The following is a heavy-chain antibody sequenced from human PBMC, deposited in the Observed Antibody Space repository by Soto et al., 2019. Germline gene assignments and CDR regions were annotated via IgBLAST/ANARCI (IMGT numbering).Heavy chain of an antibody. V-gene: IGHV4-34*01. CDR2: MSHSGGT. Sequence: QLQLQQWGAGLLKTSETLSLTCAVYGGFVTSGSYYWSWIRQPPGKGLEWIREMSHSGGTHFNPSLRSRVAISVDTSKNQFTLKMSSLTAAHTALYYCARVERGTATTVVDAFDIWGPGTRVTVSS. CDR1: GGFVTSGSYY. D-gene: IGHD1-1*01. CDR3: ARVERGTATTVVDAFDI. J-gene: IGHJ3*02.